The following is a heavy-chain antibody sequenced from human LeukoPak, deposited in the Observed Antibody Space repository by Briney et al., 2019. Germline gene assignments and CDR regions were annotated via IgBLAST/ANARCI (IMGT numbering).Heavy chain of an antibody. CDR3: ARDPDYDFWSGYYYYGMDV. CDR2: INSNNGNT. V-gene: IGHV1-18*04. D-gene: IGHD3-3*01. CDR1: GYTFTSYY. J-gene: IGHJ6*02. Sequence: ASVKVSCKASGYTFTSYYMHWLRQAPGQGLEWMGRINSNNGNTNYAQKFQGRVTMTTDTSTTTAYMELRSLRSDDTAVYYCARDPDYDFWSGYYYYGMDVWGQGTTVTVSS.